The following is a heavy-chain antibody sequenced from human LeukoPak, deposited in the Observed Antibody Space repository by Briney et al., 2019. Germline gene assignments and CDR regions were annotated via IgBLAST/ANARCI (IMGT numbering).Heavy chain of an antibody. CDR1: GFTFGTYW. D-gene: IGHD3-3*01. J-gene: IGHJ4*02. CDR3: ARSPTYYDFWSGYKFIDY. V-gene: IGHV3-7*01. Sequence: PGGSLRLSYAVSGFTFGTYWMTWVRQAPGRGLEWVANIKHDGSEQYYVDSVKGRFTISRDNPKNSLYLQLNSLRAEDTAIYYCARSPTYYDFWSGYKFIDYWGQGTLVTVSS. CDR2: IKHDGSEQ.